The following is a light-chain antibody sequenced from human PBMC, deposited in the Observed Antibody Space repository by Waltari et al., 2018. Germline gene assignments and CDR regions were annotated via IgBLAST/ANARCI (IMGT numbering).Light chain of an antibody. J-gene: IGKJ4*01. V-gene: IGKV2-29*02. CDR1: QSLVHTDGNTY. CDR3: MQGKDLPLT. Sequence: DVVMTQSPLSLPVTLGQPASISCRSSQSLVHTDGNTYLNWFHQRPGQSPQLLIYEVSRRFSGVPDRFSGSGSGTDFTLKISRVEADDVGVYFCMQGKDLPLTFGGGTKVDI. CDR2: EVS.